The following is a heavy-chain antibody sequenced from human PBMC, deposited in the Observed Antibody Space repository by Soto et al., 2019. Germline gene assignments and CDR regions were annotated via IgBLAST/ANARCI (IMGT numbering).Heavy chain of an antibody. V-gene: IGHV1-18*01. CDR1: GYTFTSYG. CDR3: ARVATGYCSGGSCYYYFDY. Sequence: QVQLVQSGAEVKKPGASVKVSCKASGYTFTSYGISWVRQAPGQGLEWMGWISAYNGNTNYAQKLQGRVTMTTDTSTSTAYMELRSLRSDDTAVYYCARVATGYCSGGSCYYYFDYWGQGTLVTVSS. D-gene: IGHD2-15*01. CDR2: ISAYNGNT. J-gene: IGHJ4*02.